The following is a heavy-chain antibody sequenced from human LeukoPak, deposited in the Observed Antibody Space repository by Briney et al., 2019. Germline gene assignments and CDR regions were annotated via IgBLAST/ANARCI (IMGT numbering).Heavy chain of an antibody. J-gene: IGHJ4*02. CDR2: IYSGGST. D-gene: IGHD4-17*01. Sequence: GGSLRLSCAASGFTVSSNYMSWVRQAAGKGLEWVSVIYSGGSTYYADSVKGRFTISRDNSKNTLYLQMNSLRAEDTAVYYCARARRYGDYGYWGQGTLVTVSS. CDR3: ARARRYGDYGY. V-gene: IGHV3-53*01. CDR1: GFTVSSNY.